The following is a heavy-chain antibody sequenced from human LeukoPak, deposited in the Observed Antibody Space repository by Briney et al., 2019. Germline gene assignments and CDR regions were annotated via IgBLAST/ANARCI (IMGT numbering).Heavy chain of an antibody. J-gene: IGHJ6*02. V-gene: IGHV3-66*01. CDR3: ARVISQGLYYYYGMDV. Sequence: GGSLRLSCAASGLTYSSYAMSWVRQAPGKGLEWVSVIYSGGSTYYADSVEGRFTISRDNSRNTLYLQMNSLRAEDTAVYYCARVISQGLYYYYGMDVWGQGTTVTVSS. CDR2: IYSGGST. CDR1: GLTYSSYA. D-gene: IGHD2/OR15-2a*01.